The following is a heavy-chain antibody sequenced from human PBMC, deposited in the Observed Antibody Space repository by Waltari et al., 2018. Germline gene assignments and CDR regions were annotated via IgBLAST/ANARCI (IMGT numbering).Heavy chain of an antibody. CDR1: GFTFSDYW. CDR3: ATSSSSRFDY. CDR2: IRQDGSER. J-gene: IGHJ4*02. Sequence: EVHLVESWGDLVQPGGSLRLSCAASGFTFSDYWMSWVRQAPGKGLEWVANIRQDGSERYYVDFVKGRFTISRDNAKKSLYLQMNSLRAEDTAVYYCATSSSSRFDYWRQGTLVTVSS. V-gene: IGHV3-7*01. D-gene: IGHD2-2*01.